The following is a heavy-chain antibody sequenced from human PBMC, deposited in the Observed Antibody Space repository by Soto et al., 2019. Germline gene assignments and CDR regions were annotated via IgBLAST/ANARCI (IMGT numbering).Heavy chain of an antibody. CDR2: IDPSDSYT. V-gene: IGHV5-10-1*01. CDR1: GYSFTSYW. Sequence: PGESLKISCKGSGYSFTSYWISWVRQMPGKGLEWMGRIDPSDSYTNYSPSFQGHVTISADKSISTAYLQWSSLKASDTAMYYCARLVGYSSSYGFYYGMDVWGQGTTVTVSS. J-gene: IGHJ6*02. D-gene: IGHD6-6*01. CDR3: ARLVGYSSSYGFYYGMDV.